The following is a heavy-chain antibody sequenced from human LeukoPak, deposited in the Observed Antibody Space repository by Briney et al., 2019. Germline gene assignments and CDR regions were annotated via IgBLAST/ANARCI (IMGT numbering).Heavy chain of an antibody. D-gene: IGHD3-10*01. CDR2: INPNSGGT. CDR1: GYTFTGYY. J-gene: IGHJ4*02. V-gene: IGHV1-2*06. CDR3: ARDIWFRETSFDY. Sequence: ASVKVSCKASGYTFTGYYMHWVGQAPGQGLEGMGRINPNSGGTNYAQKFQGRVTMTRDTSISPAYMELSRLRSDDTAVYYCARDIWFRETSFDYWGEGTLGTVSS.